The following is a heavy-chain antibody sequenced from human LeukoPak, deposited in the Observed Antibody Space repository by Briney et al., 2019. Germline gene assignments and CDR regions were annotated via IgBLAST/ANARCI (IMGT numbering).Heavy chain of an antibody. CDR1: GFMFSNYG. Sequence: SGGSLRLSCAAFGFMFSNYGMHWVRQAPGKGLEWVAFIRYDGSNKYYGDSVKGRFTISRDNSKNTLYLQMYSLRAEDTAVYHCAKEHANSWPPHFFDSWGQGTLVTVSS. D-gene: IGHD6-13*01. CDR3: AKEHANSWPPHFFDS. CDR2: IRYDGSNK. V-gene: IGHV3-30*02. J-gene: IGHJ4*02.